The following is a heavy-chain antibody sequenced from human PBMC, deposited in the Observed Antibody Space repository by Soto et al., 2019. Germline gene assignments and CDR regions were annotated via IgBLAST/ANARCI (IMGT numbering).Heavy chain of an antibody. CDR2: INPNGGVT. J-gene: IGHJ6*03. Sequence: QVQLVQSGAEVKKPGASVTVSCRSSGDTFNDYYIHWVRPAPGQGLEWMGWINPNGGVTKYAQKFQGWVSMTRDTSLRTVYMQLSRLRSDDTAFYYCARESGGATATLDYYYFFMDVWGTGTTVTVPS. V-gene: IGHV1-2*04. CDR3: ARESGGATATLDYYYFFMDV. CDR1: GDTFNDYY. D-gene: IGHD5-12*01.